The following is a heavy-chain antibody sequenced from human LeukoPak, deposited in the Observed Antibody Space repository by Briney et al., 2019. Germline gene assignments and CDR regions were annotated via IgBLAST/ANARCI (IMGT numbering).Heavy chain of an antibody. V-gene: IGHV3-66*01. CDR1: EFSVGSNY. CDR3: ARDQITTVRGIIARSTPYYDYHYMDV. J-gene: IGHJ6*03. D-gene: IGHD3-10*01. Sequence: PGGSLRLSCAASEFSVGSNYMTWVRQAPGKGLEWVSLIYSGGSTYYADSVKGRFTISRDNSKNTLYLQMNSLRADDTAVYYCARDQITTVRGIIARSTPYYDYHYMDVWGKGTTVTVSS. CDR2: IYSGGST.